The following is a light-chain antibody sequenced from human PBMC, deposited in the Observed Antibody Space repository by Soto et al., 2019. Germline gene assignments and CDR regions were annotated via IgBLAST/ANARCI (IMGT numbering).Light chain of an antibody. CDR1: QTVRGNY. CDR2: AAS. V-gene: IGKV3-20*01. J-gene: IGKJ1*01. CDR3: HHYGPAPWT. Sequence: EIVLTQSPGTLSLSPGERATLFCRASQTVRGNYITWFQQKPGQSPRLLIYAASSRAAGVPDRFSGSGSGTDFSLTIRRLEVEDYAIYYCHHYGPAPWTVGQGTKVE.